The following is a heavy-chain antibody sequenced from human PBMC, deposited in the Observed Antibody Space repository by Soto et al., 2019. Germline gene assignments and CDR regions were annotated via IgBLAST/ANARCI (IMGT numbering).Heavy chain of an antibody. Sequence: EVQLVESGGGLVQPGGSLRLSCAASGFTFSSYWMHWVRQAPGQGLVWVSRINSDGSSTSYEDSVRGRFTISRDNAKNTLYLQMNSLRAEDTAVYYCARGGSRNWYFDLWGRGTLVTVSS. CDR2: INSDGSST. J-gene: IGHJ2*01. CDR1: GFTFSSYW. CDR3: ARGGSRNWYFDL. V-gene: IGHV3-74*01. D-gene: IGHD1-26*01.